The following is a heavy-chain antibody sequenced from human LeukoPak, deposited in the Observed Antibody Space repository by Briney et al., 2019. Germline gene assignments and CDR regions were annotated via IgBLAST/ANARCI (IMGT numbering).Heavy chain of an antibody. CDR3: AKDGGDISAGTDY. CDR2: ISGSGGST. CDR1: RFTFSNYA. Sequence: RPGGPLRLSCAASRFTFSNYAMSWVRQAPGKGLEWVSAISGSGGSTYYADSVKGRFTISRDNSKNTLYLQMNSLRAEDTAVYYCAKDGGDISAGTDYWGQGTLVTVSS. J-gene: IGHJ4*02. V-gene: IGHV3-23*01. D-gene: IGHD3-16*02.